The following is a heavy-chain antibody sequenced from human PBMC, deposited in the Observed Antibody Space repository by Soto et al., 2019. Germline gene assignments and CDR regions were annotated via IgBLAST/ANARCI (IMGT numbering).Heavy chain of an antibody. CDR3: ARGSYGGYELAH. CDR2: INPSGCSP. CDR1: GYTFTNYY. Sequence: QVQLVQSGAEVKKPGASVKVSCETSGYTFTNYYRHWVRQAPGQGLEWLGVINPSGCSPTYAQRFQGRVSMSVDTSTSTVSMELRSLRAEDTAVFFCARGSYGGYELAHWGQGTLVTVSS. D-gene: IGHD5-12*01. V-gene: IGHV1-46*01. J-gene: IGHJ4*02.